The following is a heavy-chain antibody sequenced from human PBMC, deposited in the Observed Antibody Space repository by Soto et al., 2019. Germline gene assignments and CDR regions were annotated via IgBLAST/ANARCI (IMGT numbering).Heavy chain of an antibody. CDR3: AKDIWARPSQQTYYYYGMDV. CDR2: ISWNSGSI. D-gene: IGHD1-1*01. Sequence: PGGSLRLSCAASGFTFDDYAMHWVRQAPGKGLEWVSGISWNSGSIGYADSVKGRFTISRDNAKNSLYLQMNSLRAEDTALYYCAKDIWARPSQQTYYYYGMDVWGQGTTVTVSS. V-gene: IGHV3-9*01. J-gene: IGHJ6*02. CDR1: GFTFDDYA.